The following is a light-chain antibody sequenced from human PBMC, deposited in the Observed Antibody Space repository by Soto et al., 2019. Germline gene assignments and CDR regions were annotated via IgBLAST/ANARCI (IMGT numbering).Light chain of an antibody. V-gene: IGKV3-20*01. CDR1: QSISRSD. J-gene: IGKJ4*01. CDR3: QQYGSSPT. CDR2: ATS. Sequence: IVLTQSAGTVSLSPGEIATLSSRASQSISRSDLAWYQHRPGQSPRLLIYATSSRATGIPDRFTGGGAGTGFTLTISRLEPEDSAVYYCQQYGSSPTFGGGTKVDIK.